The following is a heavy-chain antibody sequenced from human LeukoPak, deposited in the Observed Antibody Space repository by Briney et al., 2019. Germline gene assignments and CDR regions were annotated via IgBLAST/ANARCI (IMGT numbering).Heavy chain of an antibody. J-gene: IGHJ4*02. D-gene: IGHD3-22*01. CDR3: ARHYYDTSGYYGRDYFDY. CDR1: GFTFSYYW. CDR2: IKQDGTEK. V-gene: IGHV3-7*01. Sequence: GGSLRLSCAASGFTFSYYWMSWVRQAPGKGPEWVANIKQDGTEKYYVDSVKGRFTISRDNAKNSLYLQMNSLRAEDTAVYYCARHYYDTSGYYGRDYFDYWGQGTLVTVSS.